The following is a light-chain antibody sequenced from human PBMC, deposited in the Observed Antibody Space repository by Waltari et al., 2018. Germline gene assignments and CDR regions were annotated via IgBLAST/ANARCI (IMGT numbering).Light chain of an antibody. J-gene: IGKJ2*01. V-gene: IGKV3D-15*01. CDR2: CAS. CDR3: QQYNNWPPYL. CDR1: QSVSTN. Sequence: ETVMTQSPTTLSLSPGDRATLSCRASQSVSTNLAWYQQQPGQAPRPLLYCASIRATGVPARFSGRGAGTEFTLTISSLQSEDFAVYYCQQYNNWPPYLFGQGSQLEI.